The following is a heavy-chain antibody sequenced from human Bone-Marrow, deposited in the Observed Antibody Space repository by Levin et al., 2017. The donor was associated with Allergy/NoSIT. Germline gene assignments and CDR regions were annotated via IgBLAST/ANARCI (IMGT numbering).Heavy chain of an antibody. D-gene: IGHD3-22*01. CDR3: ARAESYYYDSSGYLYDAFDI. Sequence: SETLSLTCTVSGGSISSSSYYWGWIRQPPGKGLEWIGSIYYSGSTYYNPSLKSRVTISVDTSKNQFSLKLSSVTAADTAVYYCARAESYYYDSSGYLYDAFDIWGQGTMVTVSS. V-gene: IGHV4-39*07. J-gene: IGHJ3*02. CDR2: IYYSGST. CDR1: GGSISSSSYY.